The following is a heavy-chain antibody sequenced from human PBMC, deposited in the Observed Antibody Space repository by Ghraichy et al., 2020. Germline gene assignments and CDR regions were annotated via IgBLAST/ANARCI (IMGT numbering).Heavy chain of an antibody. CDR1: GFTLSYYR. CDR3: ARSGIYYATEY. Sequence: GGSLRLSCAASGFTLSYYRMIWVRQPPGKGLEWVANIHGNGSPKDYADSVKGRFTVSRDNAKNSVYLQMNNLRAEDTAVYYCARSGIYYATEYWGQGTLVTVSS. V-gene: IGHV3-7*04. J-gene: IGHJ4*02. CDR2: IHGNGSPK. D-gene: IGHD3-16*01.